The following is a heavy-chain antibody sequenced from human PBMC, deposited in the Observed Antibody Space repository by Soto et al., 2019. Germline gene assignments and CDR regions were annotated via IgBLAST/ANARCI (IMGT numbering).Heavy chain of an antibody. Sequence: PGGSPRLSCAASGFTFSTYEFNWGRQAPGEGLEWVSYISTSGGITYYADSVKGRFTISRDNAKNSLYLQVNGLRAEDTAVYYCARGSFGPDYGMDVWGQGTTVTVSS. CDR3: ARGSFGPDYGMDV. D-gene: IGHD3-16*01. J-gene: IGHJ6*02. CDR1: GFTFSTYE. CDR2: ISTSGGIT. V-gene: IGHV3-48*03.